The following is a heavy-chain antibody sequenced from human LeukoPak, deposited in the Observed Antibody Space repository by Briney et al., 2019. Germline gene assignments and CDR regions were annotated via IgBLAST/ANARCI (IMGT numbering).Heavy chain of an antibody. CDR3: ARDMDSGPDFFDS. V-gene: IGHV1-2*02. Sequence: ASVKVSCKASGYTFTDYYMHWERQAPGQGLEWMGWINPHSGGTDHAQKFQGRVTMTRDTSISTAYMELSRLRSDDTAVYYCARDMDSGPDFFDSWGLGTLVTVSS. D-gene: IGHD1-26*01. CDR1: GYTFTDYY. CDR2: INPHSGGT. J-gene: IGHJ4*02.